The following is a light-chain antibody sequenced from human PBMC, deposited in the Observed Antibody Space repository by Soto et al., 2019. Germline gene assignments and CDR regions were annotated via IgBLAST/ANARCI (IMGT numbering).Light chain of an antibody. Sequence: QSVLTQPASVSGSPGQWITISCTGASSDVGAYNYVSWYQQHPGKAPKLIIYDVSSRPSGVSNRFSGSKSGNTASLTISGLQAEDEADYYCSSYTGSSTYVFGTGTKVTVL. J-gene: IGLJ1*01. CDR1: SSDVGAYNY. CDR3: SSYTGSSTYV. CDR2: DVS. V-gene: IGLV2-14*01.